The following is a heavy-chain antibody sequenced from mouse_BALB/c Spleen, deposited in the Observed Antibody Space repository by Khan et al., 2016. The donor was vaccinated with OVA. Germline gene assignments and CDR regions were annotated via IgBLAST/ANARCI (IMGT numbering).Heavy chain of an antibody. J-gene: IGHJ2*01. CDR2: ISYSGST. CDR3: ARTARIKY. Sequence: EVQLQESGPGLVKPSQSLSLTCTVTGYSITSGYGWNWIRQFPGNKLEWMGYISYSGSTTYNPSLKSRISITRDTSKNQFFLQLNSVATEDTATYYCARTARIKYWGQGTTLTVSS. V-gene: IGHV3-2*02. D-gene: IGHD1-2*01. CDR1: GYSITSGYG.